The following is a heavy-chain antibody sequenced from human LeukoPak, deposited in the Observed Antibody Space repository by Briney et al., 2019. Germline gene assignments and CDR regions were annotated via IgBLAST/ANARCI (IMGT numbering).Heavy chain of an antibody. Sequence: SETLSLTCTVSGGSISSSYWSWIRQPPGKGLQWIGYIYYSGSTNYNPSLKSRVTISVDTSKNQFSLKLSSVTAADTAVYYCAKSGYSYYYGMDVWGQGTTVTVSS. D-gene: IGHD3-3*01. CDR3: AKSGYSYYYGMDV. CDR1: GGSISSSY. V-gene: IGHV4-59*12. CDR2: IYYSGST. J-gene: IGHJ6*02.